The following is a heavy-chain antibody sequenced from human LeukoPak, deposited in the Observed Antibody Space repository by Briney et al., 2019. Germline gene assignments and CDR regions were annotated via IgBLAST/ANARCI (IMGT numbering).Heavy chain of an antibody. D-gene: IGHD1-1*01. CDR1: GFTFSDYG. CDR2: IWSDENKN. Sequence: PGGSLRLSCAASGFTFSDYGMHWVRQAPGKGLEWVAVIWSDENKNYYGDSVKGRFTISRDNFKRTLYLQMNSLRVEDTAVYYCAREGLTTTPNNAFDIWGQGTMVTVSS. V-gene: IGHV3-33*01. CDR3: AREGLTTTPNNAFDI. J-gene: IGHJ3*02.